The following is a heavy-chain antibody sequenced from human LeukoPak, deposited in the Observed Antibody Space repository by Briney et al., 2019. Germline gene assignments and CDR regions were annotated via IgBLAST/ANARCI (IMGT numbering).Heavy chain of an antibody. CDR2: ISSSGSTI. D-gene: IGHD3-22*01. Sequence: PGGSLRLPCAASGFTFSSYEMNWVRQAPGKGLEWVSYISSSGSTIYYADSVKGRFTISRDNAKNSLYLQMNSLRAEDTAVYYCARGRSGYQNYWGQGTLVTVSS. CDR3: ARGRSGYQNY. CDR1: GFTFSSYE. J-gene: IGHJ4*02. V-gene: IGHV3-48*03.